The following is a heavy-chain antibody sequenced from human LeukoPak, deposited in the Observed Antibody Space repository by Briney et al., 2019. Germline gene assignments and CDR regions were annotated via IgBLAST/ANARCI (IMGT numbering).Heavy chain of an antibody. CDR3: ARVGVVAARYNWFDP. V-gene: IGHV1-46*01. CDR1: GYTFTSYY. Sequence: ASVKVSCKASGYTFTSYYMHWVRQAPGQGLEWMGIINPSGGSTSYAQKFQGRVTITTDESTSTAYMELSSLRSEDTAVYYCARVGVVAARYNWFDPWGQGTLVTVSS. D-gene: IGHD2-15*01. CDR2: INPSGGST. J-gene: IGHJ5*02.